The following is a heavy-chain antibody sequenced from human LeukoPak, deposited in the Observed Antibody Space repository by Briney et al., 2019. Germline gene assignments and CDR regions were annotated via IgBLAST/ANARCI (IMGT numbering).Heavy chain of an antibody. CDR3: ARHGRVLCYLLFDY. CDR1: GGCISSYY. CDR2: IYTRGST. V-gene: IGHV4-4*09. D-gene: IGHD2-2*01. Sequence: TSTISGGCISSYYWRWIRQPPAKGLEGIGYIYTRGSTNYHPSLKSRVTISVDTSKNQFSLKLSSVTAADTAVYYCARHGRVLCYLLFDYWGQGTLVTVSS. J-gene: IGHJ4*02.